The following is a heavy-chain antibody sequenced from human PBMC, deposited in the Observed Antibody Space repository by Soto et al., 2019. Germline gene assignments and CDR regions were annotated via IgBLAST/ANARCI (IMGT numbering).Heavy chain of an antibody. D-gene: IGHD6-6*01. CDR2: ISAYNDNT. Sequence: ASVKVSCKASGYTFTSYGISWVRQAPGQGLEWMGWISAYNDNTNYAQKLQGRVTMTTDTSTSTAYMELRSLRSDDTAVYYCARVSEYLRWFDPWGQGTLVTVSS. CDR3: ARVSEYLRWFDP. J-gene: IGHJ5*02. V-gene: IGHV1-18*01. CDR1: GYTFTSYG.